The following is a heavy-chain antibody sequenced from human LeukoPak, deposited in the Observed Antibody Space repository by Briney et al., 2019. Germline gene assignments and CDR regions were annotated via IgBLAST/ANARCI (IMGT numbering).Heavy chain of an antibody. V-gene: IGHV3-66*01. CDR1: GFTVSSNY. Sequence: GGSLRLSCAASGFTVSSNYTTWVRQAPGKGLEWVSLISTGGTTSYADSVKGRFTISRDNSKNTLYVQMNSLRGEDTAVYYCAKDRTYYYDSSGYYGEYNWFDPWGQGTLVTVSS. J-gene: IGHJ5*02. CDR2: ISTGGTT. CDR3: AKDRTYYYDSSGYYGEYNWFDP. D-gene: IGHD3-22*01.